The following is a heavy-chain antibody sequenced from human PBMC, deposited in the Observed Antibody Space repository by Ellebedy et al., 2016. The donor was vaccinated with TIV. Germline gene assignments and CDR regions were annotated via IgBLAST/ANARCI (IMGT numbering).Heavy chain of an antibody. J-gene: IGHJ5*02. CDR2: IDPSGSYA. CDR1: GYSFTSYW. CDR3: ARGDIVIGGGRNWFDP. D-gene: IGHD3-9*01. Sequence: GGSLRLSCKGSGYSFTSYWISWVRQMPGKGLEWMGRIDPSGSYAVYSPSFQGHVTISADKSITTSYLQWTSLQASDTAMYYCARGDIVIGGGRNWFDPWGQGTLVTVSS. V-gene: IGHV5-10-1*01.